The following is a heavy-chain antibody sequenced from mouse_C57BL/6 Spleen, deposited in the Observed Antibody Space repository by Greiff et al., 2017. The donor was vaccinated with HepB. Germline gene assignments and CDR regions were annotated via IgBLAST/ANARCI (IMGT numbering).Heavy chain of an antibody. V-gene: IGHV1-80*01. J-gene: IGHJ3*01. CDR2: IYPGDGDT. D-gene: IGHD1-1*01. Sequence: VQLQQSGAELVKPGASVKISCKASGYSFSSYWMHWVKQRPGKGLEWIGQIYPGDGDTNYNGKFKGKATLTADKSSSTAYMQLSSLTSADSAVYFCARSDGSSSFAYWGQGTLVTVSA. CDR1: GYSFSSYW. CDR3: ARSDGSSSFAY.